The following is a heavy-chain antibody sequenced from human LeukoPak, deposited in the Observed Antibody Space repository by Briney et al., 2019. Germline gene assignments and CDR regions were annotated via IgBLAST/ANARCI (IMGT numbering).Heavy chain of an antibody. CDR3: ARECSGGSCYGALDY. CDR1: GFTFSSYS. V-gene: IGHV3-21*01. D-gene: IGHD2-15*01. CDR2: ISSSSSYI. J-gene: IGHJ4*02. Sequence: PGGSLRLSCAASGFTFSSYSMNWVRQAPGKGLEWASSISSSSSYIYYADSVKGRFTISRDNAKNSLYLQMNSLRAEDTAVYYCARECSGGSCYGALDYWGQGTLVTVSS.